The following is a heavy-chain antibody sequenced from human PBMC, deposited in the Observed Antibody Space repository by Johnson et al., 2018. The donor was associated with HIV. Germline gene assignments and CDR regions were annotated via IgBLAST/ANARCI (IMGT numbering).Heavy chain of an antibody. CDR3: AKLPGSGYYLDAFDI. Sequence: QVQLVESGGGVVQPGRSLRLSCAAYGFTFSSYAMHWVRQAPGKGLEWVAVISYDGRNKYYADSVKDRFTISRDNSKNTLYLQMNSLRAEDTAVYYCAKLPGSGYYLDAFDIWGQGTMVTVSS. V-gene: IGHV3-30-3*02. CDR2: ISYDGRNK. D-gene: IGHD3-22*01. J-gene: IGHJ3*02. CDR1: GFTFSSYA.